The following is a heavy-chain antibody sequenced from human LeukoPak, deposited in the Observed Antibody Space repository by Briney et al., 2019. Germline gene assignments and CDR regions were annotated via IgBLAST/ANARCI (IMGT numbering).Heavy chain of an antibody. V-gene: IGHV3-21*01. CDR1: GFTFSSYS. D-gene: IGHD3-22*01. J-gene: IGHJ4*02. CDR2: ISSSSSYI. Sequence: PGGSLRLSCAASGFTFSSYSMNWVRQAPGKGLEWVSSISSSSSYIYYADSVKGRFIISRDNAKNSLYLQMNSLRAEDTAVYYCARDLGYYYDSSGYYYFDYWGQGTLVTVSS. CDR3: ARDLGYYYDSSGYYYFDY.